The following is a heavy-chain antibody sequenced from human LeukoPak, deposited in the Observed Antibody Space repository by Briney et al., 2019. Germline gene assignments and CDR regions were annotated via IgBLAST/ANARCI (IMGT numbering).Heavy chain of an antibody. CDR1: GGSISSYY. D-gene: IGHD5-24*01. CDR3: ARESQEKYYFDY. V-gene: IGHV4-59*12. Sequence: SETLSLTCTVSGGSISSYYWSWIRQPPGKGLEWIGYIYYSGSTNYNPSLKSRVTVSVDTSKNQFSLKLSSVTAADTAVYYCARESQEKYYFDYWGQGTLVTVSS. CDR2: IYYSGST. J-gene: IGHJ4*02.